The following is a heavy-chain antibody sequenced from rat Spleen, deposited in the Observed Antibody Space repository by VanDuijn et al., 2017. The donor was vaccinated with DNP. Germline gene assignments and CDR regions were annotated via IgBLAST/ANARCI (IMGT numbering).Heavy chain of an antibody. V-gene: IGHV5-7*01. CDR2: ITYDGSRT. CDR1: GFTFSNYD. J-gene: IGHJ4*01. Sequence: EVQLVESGGGLVQPGRSMKLSCAASGFTFSNYDMAWVRQAPKKGLEWVATITYDGSRTYCRDSVKGRFTISRDNAKSTLYLQMDSLRSEDTATYYCARFDGYSYLYLMDVWGQGTSVTVSS. CDR3: ARFDGYSYLYLMDV. D-gene: IGHD1-12*01.